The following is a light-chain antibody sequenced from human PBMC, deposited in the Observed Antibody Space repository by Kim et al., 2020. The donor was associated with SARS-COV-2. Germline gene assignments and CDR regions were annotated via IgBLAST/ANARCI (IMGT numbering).Light chain of an antibody. J-gene: IGKJ2*01. CDR1: QRISSW. V-gene: IGKV1-12*01. CDR3: QQANGFPYT. Sequence: SASVGDRVTITCRASQRISSWLAWYQQKPGKAPNLLIFAASTLQGGVPSRFSGSGSGTDFTLTISSLQPEDSATYYCQQANGFPYTFGQGTKLEI. CDR2: AAS.